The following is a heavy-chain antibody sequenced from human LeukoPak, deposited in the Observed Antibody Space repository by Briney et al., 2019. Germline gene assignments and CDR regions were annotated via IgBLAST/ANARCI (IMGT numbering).Heavy chain of an antibody. J-gene: IGHJ4*02. CDR2: ISYDGSYK. Sequence: GGSLRLSCAGSGFIFSTYGMHWVRQAPGKGLEWVAGISYDGSYKYHGDSVKGRFTISRDNSKNTLYLQMNSLRAEDTAVYYCAKDNSRGEPHFDYWGQGTLVTVSS. D-gene: IGHD3-16*01. V-gene: IGHV3-30*18. CDR3: AKDNSRGEPHFDY. CDR1: GFIFSTYG.